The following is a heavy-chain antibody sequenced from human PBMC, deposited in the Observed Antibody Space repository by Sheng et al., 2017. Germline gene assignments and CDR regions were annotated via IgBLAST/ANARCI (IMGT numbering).Heavy chain of an antibody. J-gene: IGHJ3*02. CDR2: IGTAGDT. CDR1: GFTFSSYD. CDR3: ARAAPITRGSYSAFDI. Sequence: EVQLVESGGGLVQPGGSLRLSCAASGFTFSSYDMHWVRQATGKGLEWVSAIGTAGDTYYPGSVKGRFTISRENAKNSLYLQMNSLRAGDTAVYYCARAAPITRGSYSAFDIWGQGTMVTVSS. V-gene: IGHV3-13*01. D-gene: IGHD1-26*01.